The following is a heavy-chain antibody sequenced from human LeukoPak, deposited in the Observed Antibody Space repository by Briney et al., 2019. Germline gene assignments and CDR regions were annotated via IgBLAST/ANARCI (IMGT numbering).Heavy chain of an antibody. D-gene: IGHD5-18*01. V-gene: IGHV4-59*12. CDR1: GDTLSTYY. J-gene: IGHJ4*02. CDR2: ISLGNT. Sequence: SETLSLTCSLSGDTLSTYYWNWIRQTPGRGLEWIGHISLGNTEYNPSLKSRVTISVDTSKNEFYRRLTSVTAADTALYFCARDKRHSYGKYFDPWSQGTLVSVSS. CDR3: ARDKRHSYGKYFDP.